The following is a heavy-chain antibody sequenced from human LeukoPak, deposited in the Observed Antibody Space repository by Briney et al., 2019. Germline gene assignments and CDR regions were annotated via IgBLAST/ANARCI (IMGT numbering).Heavy chain of an antibody. V-gene: IGHV4-39*07. Sequence: PSETLSLTCTVSGGSISSGSYYWGWIRQPPGKGLEWIGSIYYSGSTYYNPSLKSRVTISVDTSKNQFSLKLSSVTAADTAVYYCARESRGYSYGSLDSWGQGTLVTVSS. CDR1: GGSISSGSYY. D-gene: IGHD5-18*01. CDR3: ARESRGYSYGSLDS. CDR2: IYYSGST. J-gene: IGHJ4*02.